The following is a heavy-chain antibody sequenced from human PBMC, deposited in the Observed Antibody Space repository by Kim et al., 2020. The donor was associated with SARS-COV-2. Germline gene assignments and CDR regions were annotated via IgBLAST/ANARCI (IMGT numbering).Heavy chain of an antibody. V-gene: IGHV4-34*01. CDR2: INHSGST. D-gene: IGHD3-22*01. Sequence: SETLSLTCAVYGGSFSGYYWSWIRQPPGKGLEWIGEINHSGSTNYNPSLKSRVTISVDTSKNQFSLKLSSVTAADTAVYYCAIWDYGVPANYDSSGWDAFDIWGQGTMVTVSS. J-gene: IGHJ3*02. CDR3: AIWDYGVPANYDSSGWDAFDI. CDR1: GGSFSGYY.